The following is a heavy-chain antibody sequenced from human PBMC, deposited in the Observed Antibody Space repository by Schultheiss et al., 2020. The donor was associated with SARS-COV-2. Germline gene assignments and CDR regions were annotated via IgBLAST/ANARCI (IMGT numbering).Heavy chain of an antibody. J-gene: IGHJ5*02. CDR3: ARGEYCSGGSCYDNWFDP. V-gene: IGHV4-59*01. CDR1: GGSISSYY. D-gene: IGHD2-15*01. CDR2: IYYSGST. Sequence: SETLSLTCTVSGGSISSYYWSWIRQPPGKGLEWIGYIYYSGSTNYNPSLKSRVTISVDTSKNQFSLKLSSVAAADTAVYYCARGEYCSGGSCYDNWFDPWGQGTLVTVSS.